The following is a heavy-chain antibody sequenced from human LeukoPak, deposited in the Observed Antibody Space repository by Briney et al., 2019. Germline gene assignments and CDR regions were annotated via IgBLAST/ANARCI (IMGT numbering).Heavy chain of an antibody. CDR3: AKDGTTVTTLYRPTNWFGP. D-gene: IGHD4-11*01. J-gene: IGHJ5*02. V-gene: IGHV3-30*18. CDR2: ISYDGSNI. Sequence: GRSLRLSCAASGFTFSSYGTHWVRQAPGKGLDWVAVISYDGSNICYADFVKGRFTISRDNSKNTLFLQMNSLRADDTAVYYCAKDGTTVTTLYRPTNWFGPWGQGTLVTVSS. CDR1: GFTFSSYG.